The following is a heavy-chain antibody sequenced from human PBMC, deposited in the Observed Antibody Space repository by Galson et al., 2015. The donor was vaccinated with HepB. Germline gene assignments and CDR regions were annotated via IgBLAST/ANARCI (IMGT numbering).Heavy chain of an antibody. D-gene: IGHD6-13*01. CDR2: ISYDGSNK. CDR1: GFTFSSYG. Sequence: SLRLSCAASGFTFSSYGMHWVRQAPGKGLEWVAVISYDGSNKYYADSVKGRFTISRDNSKNTLYLQMNSLRAEDTAVYYCAKVGSSSATYLKRYYFDYWGQGTLVTVSS. CDR3: AKVGSSSATYLKRYYFDY. J-gene: IGHJ4*02. V-gene: IGHV3-30*18.